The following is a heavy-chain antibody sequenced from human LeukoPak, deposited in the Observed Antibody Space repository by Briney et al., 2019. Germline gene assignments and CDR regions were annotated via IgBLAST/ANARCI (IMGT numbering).Heavy chain of an antibody. CDR3: AKRKYSSSSPFDY. V-gene: IGHV3-23*01. J-gene: IGHJ4*02. Sequence: GRSLRLSCAASGFTFSSYAMSWVRQAPGKGLEWVSAISGSGGSTYYADSVKGRFTISRDNSKNTLYLQMNSLRAEDTAVYYCAKRKYSSSSPFDYWGQGTLVTVSS. CDR1: GFTFSSYA. CDR2: ISGSGGST. D-gene: IGHD6-6*01.